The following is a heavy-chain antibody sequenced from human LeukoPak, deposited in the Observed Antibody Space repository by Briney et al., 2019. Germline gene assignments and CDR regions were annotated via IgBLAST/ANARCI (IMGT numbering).Heavy chain of an antibody. D-gene: IGHD6-19*01. CDR2: IYPGDSDT. Sequence: GESLKISCKGSGYSFTSYWIGWVRQMPGKGLEWMGIIYPGDSDTRYSPSFQGQVTISADKSISTAYLQWSSLKASDTAMYYCVRKMYSSGWYFDYWGQGTLVTVSS. J-gene: IGHJ4*02. CDR1: GYSFTSYW. V-gene: IGHV5-51*01. CDR3: VRKMYSSGWYFDY.